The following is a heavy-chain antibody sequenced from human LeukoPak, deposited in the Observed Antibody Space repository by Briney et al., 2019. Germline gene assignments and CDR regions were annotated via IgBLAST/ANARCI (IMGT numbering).Heavy chain of an antibody. CDR2: ISHDGNNK. CDR1: GFTFSSYA. Sequence: PGRSLRLSCAASGFTFSSYAMHWVRQAPGKGLEWVAVISHDGNNKYYGDSVKGRFTISRDNSKNTLYLQMNSLRTEDTAVFFCATPPFGSGSWGWGQGTLVTVSS. V-gene: IGHV3-30-3*01. D-gene: IGHD6-19*01. J-gene: IGHJ4*02. CDR3: ATPPFGSGSWG.